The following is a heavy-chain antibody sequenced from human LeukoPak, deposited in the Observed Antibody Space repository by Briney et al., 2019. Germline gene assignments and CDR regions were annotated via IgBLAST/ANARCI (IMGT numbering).Heavy chain of an antibody. CDR3: ARAPYCTNGVCSFDY. CDR2: ISPYNGNT. J-gene: IGHJ4*02. CDR1: GYTFTSYG. D-gene: IGHD2-8*01. V-gene: IGHV1-18*01. Sequence: ASVKVSCKTSGYTFTSYGISWVRQAPGQGLEWVGWISPYNGNTNYAQKLQGRVTMTPDTSTNTAYMDLRSLRSDDTAVYYCARAPYCTNGVCSFDYWGQGTLVTVSS.